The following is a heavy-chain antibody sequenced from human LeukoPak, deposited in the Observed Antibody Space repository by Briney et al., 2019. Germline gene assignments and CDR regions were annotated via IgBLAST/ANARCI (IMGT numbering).Heavy chain of an antibody. CDR3: ARDSGLIMGALNLDY. Sequence: GGSLRLACAASGFTFRTYGMNWVRQGPGKGLEWVSYISSGSSTIFYADSVKGRFTISRDNAKNSLYLQMNSLRDEDTAVYYCARDSGLIMGALNLDYWGQGTLLTVSS. CDR2: ISSGSSTI. CDR1: GFTFRTYG. V-gene: IGHV3-48*02. D-gene: IGHD1-26*01. J-gene: IGHJ4*02.